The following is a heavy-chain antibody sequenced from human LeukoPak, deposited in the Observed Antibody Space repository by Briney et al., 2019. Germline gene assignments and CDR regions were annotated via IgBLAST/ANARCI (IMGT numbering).Heavy chain of an antibody. CDR2: ISSSSSYI. Sequence: GGTLTLSCAASGFTFSSYSMNWGRQAPGPGLEWVSSISSSSSYIYYANSVRGRFTTSRANAKNSLYLQMNSREAEDTAVYYCARDRQQTIDYWGQGTLVTVSS. CDR1: GFTFSSYS. CDR3: ARDRQQTIDY. V-gene: IGHV3-21*01. D-gene: IGHD6-13*01. J-gene: IGHJ4*02.